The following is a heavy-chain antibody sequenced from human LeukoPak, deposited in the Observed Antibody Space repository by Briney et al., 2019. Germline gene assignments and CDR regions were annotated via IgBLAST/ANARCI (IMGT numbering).Heavy chain of an antibody. V-gene: IGHV4-4*02. J-gene: IGHJ4*02. CDR2: VSLAGQT. CDR1: GGSISTTNW. CDR3: SRESGAFCPSGY. D-gene: IGHD1-26*01. Sequence: SETLSLTCDVSGGSISTTNWWSWVRQPPGQGLEWIGEVSLAGQTNYNPSPNGRVTMSLDESSNQLSLKLTSVTAADTAIYYCSRESGAFCPSGYWGQGTLVIVPS.